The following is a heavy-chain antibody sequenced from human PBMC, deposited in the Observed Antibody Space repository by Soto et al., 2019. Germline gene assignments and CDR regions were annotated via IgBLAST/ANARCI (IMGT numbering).Heavy chain of an antibody. J-gene: IGHJ4*02. D-gene: IGHD4-17*01. CDR1: GFPLRSPGVG. V-gene: IGHV2-5*01. Sequence: QITLKESGPTLVKPTQTLTLTCTLSGFPLRSPGVGVGWIRQTPGKALEWLAPIFWTNDVRYSPSLRSRLTIAKDTSKLQVVLTMTNVDPVHTGTYYCTHRSNVYSDSVAEFDYWGQGTLVSVSS. CDR2: IFWTNDV. CDR3: THRSNVYSDSVAEFDY.